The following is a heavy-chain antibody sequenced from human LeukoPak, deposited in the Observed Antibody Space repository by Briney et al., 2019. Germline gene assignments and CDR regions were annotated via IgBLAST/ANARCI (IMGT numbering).Heavy chain of an antibody. CDR1: GFTFSSYA. J-gene: IGHJ2*01. CDR2: ISYDGSNK. D-gene: IGHD4-17*01. Sequence: PGRSLRLSCAASGFTFSSYAMHWVRQAPGKGLEWVAVISYDGSNKYYADSVKGRFTISRDNAKNSLYLQMNSLRAEDTAVYYCPTYRYGDYAWYFDLWGRGTLVTVSS. CDR3: PTYRYGDYAWYFDL. V-gene: IGHV3-30*04.